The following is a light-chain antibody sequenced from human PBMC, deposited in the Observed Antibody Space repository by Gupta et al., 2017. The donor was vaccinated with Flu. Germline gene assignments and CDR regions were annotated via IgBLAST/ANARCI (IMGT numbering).Light chain of an antibody. CDR2: RNN. CDR3: SAWDSGLGGGV. J-gene: IGLJ3*02. V-gene: IGLV10-54*04. Sequence: QAGLTQPPSVSTGLRQTATLTCTGNSNNVGNQGATWVQQHHGHPPKLLSYRNNNRPSGISERFSASRSGNTASRTITGLQPEDEADYDGSAWDSGLGGGVFGGGTKLTVL. CDR1: SNNVGNQG.